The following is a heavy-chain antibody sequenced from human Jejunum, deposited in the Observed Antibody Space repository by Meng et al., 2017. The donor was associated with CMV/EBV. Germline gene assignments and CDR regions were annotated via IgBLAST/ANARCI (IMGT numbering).Heavy chain of an antibody. CDR2: ISSSSNYI. V-gene: IGHV3-21*01. Sequence: CVASGFTLSSYSMNWVRQAPGKWLKWVSYISSSSNYIHYSDSVKGRFTISTDNAKNSLFLQMNSLRAEDTGVYYCARGLDSSSDYWGQGIMVTVSS. D-gene: IGHD6-6*01. CDR1: GFTLSSYS. CDR3: ARGLDSSSDY. J-gene: IGHJ4*02.